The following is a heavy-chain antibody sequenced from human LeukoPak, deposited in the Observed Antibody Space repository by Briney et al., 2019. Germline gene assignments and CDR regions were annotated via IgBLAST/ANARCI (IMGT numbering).Heavy chain of an antibody. CDR2: ISSSSYI. CDR3: ARDFYHDSSGSSFDY. CDR1: GFTVSSYS. D-gene: IGHD3-22*01. V-gene: IGHV3-21*01. J-gene: IGHJ4*02. Sequence: GGSLRLSCAASGFTVSSYSMNWVRQAPGKGLEWASSISSSSYIYYADSVKGQFTISRDNAKNSLYLQMNSLRAEDTAVYYCARDFYHDSSGSSFDYWGQGTLVTVSS.